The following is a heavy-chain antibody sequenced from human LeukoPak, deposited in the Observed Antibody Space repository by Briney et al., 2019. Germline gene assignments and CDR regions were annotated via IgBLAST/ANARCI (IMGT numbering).Heavy chain of an antibody. J-gene: IGHJ4*02. CDR2: IIPIFGTA. CDR1: GGTFSSYA. D-gene: IGHD5-18*01. Sequence: ASVKVSCKASGGTFSSYAISWVRQAPGQGLEWMGGIIPIFGTANYAQKFQGRVTITADESTSTAYMELSSLRSEDTAVYYCARGSFRGYSYGMLDYWGQGTLVTVSS. V-gene: IGHV1-69*13. CDR3: ARGSFRGYSYGMLDY.